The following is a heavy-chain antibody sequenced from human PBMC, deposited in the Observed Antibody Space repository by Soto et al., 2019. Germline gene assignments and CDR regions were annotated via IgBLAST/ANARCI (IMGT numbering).Heavy chain of an antibody. Sequence: PSETLSLTCTVSGGSISSYYWSWIRQPPGKGLEWIGYIYYSGSTNYNPSLKSRVTISVDTSKNQFSLKLSSVTAADTAVYYCARDPTDFWSGSWLDPWGQGTLVTVSS. CDR3: ARDPTDFWSGSWLDP. D-gene: IGHD3-3*01. V-gene: IGHV4-59*01. CDR2: IYYSGST. J-gene: IGHJ5*02. CDR1: GGSISSYY.